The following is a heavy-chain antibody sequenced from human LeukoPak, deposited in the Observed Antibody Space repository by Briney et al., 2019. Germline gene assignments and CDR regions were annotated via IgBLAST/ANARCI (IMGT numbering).Heavy chain of an antibody. CDR3: ARAHEYYDSSGYYFGY. D-gene: IGHD3-22*01. CDR2: INPNSGGT. V-gene: IGHV1-2*02. Sequence: GASVKVSCKASGYTFTGYYMHGVRQAPGQGLEWMGWINPNSGGTNYAQKFQGRVTMTRDTSISTAYMELSRLRSDDTAVYYCARAHEYYDSSGYYFGYWGQGTLVTVSS. CDR1: GYTFTGYY. J-gene: IGHJ4*02.